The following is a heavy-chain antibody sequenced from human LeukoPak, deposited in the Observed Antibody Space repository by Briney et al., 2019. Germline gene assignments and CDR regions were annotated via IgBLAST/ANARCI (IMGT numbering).Heavy chain of an antibody. CDR1: GFTFDDYG. CDR3: ASGVVAANYFDY. Sequence: PGGSLRLSCATSGFTFDDYGMSRVRQAPGKGLEWVSGINWNGGSTGYADSVKGRFSISRDNAKNALYLQMNSLRAEDTALYYCASGVVAANYFDYWGQGTLVTVSS. V-gene: IGHV3-20*04. J-gene: IGHJ4*02. D-gene: IGHD2-15*01. CDR2: INWNGGST.